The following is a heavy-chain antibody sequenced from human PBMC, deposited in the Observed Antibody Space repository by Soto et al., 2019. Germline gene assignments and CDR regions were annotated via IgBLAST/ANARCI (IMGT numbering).Heavy chain of an antibody. CDR2: VHYRGAT. Sequence: QVQLQQSGPGLVRPSQTLSLICTVSGGSISSGDYYWNWIRQHPGGGLEWIGSVHYRGATYYNPSLQSRLPRSVDTARGQFSQKLNSVTAADTAVYFCAREGGSYDSGGCLIRGAFDLWGQGTMVSVSS. D-gene: IGHD3-22*01. CDR1: GGSISSGDYY. J-gene: IGHJ3*01. CDR3: AREGGSYDSGGCLIRGAFDL. V-gene: IGHV4-31*02.